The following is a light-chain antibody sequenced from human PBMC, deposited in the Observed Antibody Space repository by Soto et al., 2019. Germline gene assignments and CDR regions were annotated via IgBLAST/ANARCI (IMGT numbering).Light chain of an antibody. CDR1: QSVRNNY. J-gene: IGKJ4*01. Sequence: EIVLTQSPGTLSLSPGERTTLSCRTSQSVRNNYLARYQQKPGQAPRLLNYGASSRASGIPDRFSGGGSATDFTLTISTLAPEDFEVYYCPQYGSSPLTFGGGTKVEIK. V-gene: IGKV3-20*01. CDR2: GAS. CDR3: PQYGSSPLT.